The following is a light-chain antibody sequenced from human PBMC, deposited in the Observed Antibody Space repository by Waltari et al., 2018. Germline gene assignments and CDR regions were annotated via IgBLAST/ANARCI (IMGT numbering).Light chain of an antibody. J-gene: IGKJ4*01. CDR2: WAS. CDR1: QSVSYTASNKHY. CDR3: QQYYTTPLT. Sequence: DIVMTQSPDSLAVSLGETATTNCKSSQSVSYTASNKHYLAWYQQKPGQPPQLIIYWASNRESVVPDRFSGSGSGTDFTLTISRLQAEDVAVYYCQQYYTTPLTCGGGTKVEI. V-gene: IGKV4-1*01.